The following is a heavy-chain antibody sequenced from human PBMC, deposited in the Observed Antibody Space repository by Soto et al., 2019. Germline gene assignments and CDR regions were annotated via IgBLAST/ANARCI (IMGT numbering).Heavy chain of an antibody. CDR2: INQDGSAK. CDR1: GFSFSNYF. V-gene: IGHV3-7*05. Sequence: EVHLVESGGGLVQPGESLRLSCAASGFSFSNYFMTWVRQAPGKGLEWVANINQDGSAKHYVDSVRGRFTTSRDNAKNSLHLEINSLRVEDTAVYFCAGGAGWEQDYWGQGTLVTVSS. J-gene: IGHJ4*02. D-gene: IGHD1-26*01. CDR3: AGGAGWEQDY.